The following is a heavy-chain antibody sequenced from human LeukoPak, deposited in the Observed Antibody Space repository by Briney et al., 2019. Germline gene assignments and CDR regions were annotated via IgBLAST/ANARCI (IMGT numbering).Heavy chain of an antibody. V-gene: IGHV4-38-2*02. J-gene: IGHJ4*02. CDR2: IYYSGST. CDR3: ARWGRRHKTYYFDY. Sequence: SETLSLTCTVSGYSISSGYYWSWIRQPPGKGLEWIGYIYYSGSTNYNPSLKSRVTISVDTSKNQFSLKLSSVTAADTAVYYCARWGRRHKTYYFDYWGQGTLVTVSS. D-gene: IGHD2-15*01. CDR1: GYSISSGYY.